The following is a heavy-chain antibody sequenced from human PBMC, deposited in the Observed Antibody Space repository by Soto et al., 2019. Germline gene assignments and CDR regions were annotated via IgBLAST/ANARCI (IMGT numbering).Heavy chain of an antibody. CDR2: INHSGST. CDR1: GGSFSGYY. CDR3: ARGRQLGPQRGRFDP. J-gene: IGHJ5*02. D-gene: IGHD6-6*01. V-gene: IGHV4-34*01. Sequence: SETLSLTCAVYGGSFSGYYWSWIRQPPGKGLEWVGEINHSGSTNYNPSLKSRVTISVDTSKNQFSLKLSSVTAADTAVYYCARGRQLGPQRGRFDPWGQGTLVTVSS.